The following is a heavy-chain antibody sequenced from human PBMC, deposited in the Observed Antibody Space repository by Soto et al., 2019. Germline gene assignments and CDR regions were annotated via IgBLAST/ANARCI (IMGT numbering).Heavy chain of an antibody. CDR3: ATYRGITGTTAYYYYGMDV. D-gene: IGHD1-7*01. CDR2: INPNSGGT. J-gene: IGHJ6*02. CDR1: GYTFTGYY. V-gene: IGHV1-2*02. Sequence: QVQLVQSGAEVKKPGASVKVSCKASGYTFTGYYMHWVRQAPGQGLEWMGWINPNSGGTNYAQKFQGRVTMTRDTSTSTVYMELSSLRSEDTAVYYCATYRGITGTTAYYYYGMDVWGQGTTVTVSS.